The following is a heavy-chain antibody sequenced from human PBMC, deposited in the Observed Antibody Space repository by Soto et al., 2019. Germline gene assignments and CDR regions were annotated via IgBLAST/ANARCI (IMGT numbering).Heavy chain of an antibody. CDR3: AKWGGGGSDY. J-gene: IGHJ4*02. D-gene: IGHD1-26*01. V-gene: IGHV3-7*01. Sequence: EVQLVESGGGLVQPGGSLRLSCAASGFTFSSYYMSWVRQAQGKGLEWVANVNEDGSEGYYVDSVKGRFTVSRDNAKNSLYLKMISLRAEDTAVYYCAKWGGGGSDYWGQGTLVTVSS. CDR1: GFTFSSYY. CDR2: VNEDGSEG.